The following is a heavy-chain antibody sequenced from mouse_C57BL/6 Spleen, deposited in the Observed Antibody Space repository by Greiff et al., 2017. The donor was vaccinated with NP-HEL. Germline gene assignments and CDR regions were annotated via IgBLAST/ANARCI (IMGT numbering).Heavy chain of an antibody. Sequence: EVQVVESEGGLVQPGSSMKLSCTASGFTFSDYYMAWVRQVPEKGLEWVANINYDGSSTYYLDSLKSRFIISRDNAKNILYLQMSSLKSEDTATYYCARVDSSGYEGYFDYWGQGTTLTVSS. D-gene: IGHD3-2*02. V-gene: IGHV5-16*01. CDR1: GFTFSDYY. CDR3: ARVDSSGYEGYFDY. J-gene: IGHJ2*01. CDR2: INYDGSST.